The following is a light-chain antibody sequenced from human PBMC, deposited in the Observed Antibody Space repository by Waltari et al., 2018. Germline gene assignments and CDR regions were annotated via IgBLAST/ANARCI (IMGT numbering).Light chain of an antibody. V-gene: IGLV3-21*04. CDR1: NIGTYS. J-gene: IGLJ1*01. CDR2: YDR. CDR3: HVWHPHVDPGV. Sequence: SYVVTQPPSVSVAPGETATITCGGDNIGTYSVPWYQQKAGQAPVLVIVYDRDRPSGIPDRFSGSNSGNTATLTISRVEAGDEARYYCHVWHPHVDPGVFGTGTEVTVL.